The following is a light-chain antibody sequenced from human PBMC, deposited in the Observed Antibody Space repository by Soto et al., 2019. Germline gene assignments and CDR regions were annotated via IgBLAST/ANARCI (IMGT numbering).Light chain of an antibody. CDR3: GTWDSSLSASEV. CDR2: ENN. CDR1: SSNIGNNY. Sequence: QPVLTQPPSVSAAPGQKVTISCSGSSSNIGNNYVSWYQQLPGTAPKLLIYENNKRPSGIPDRFSGSKSGTSATLGITGLQTGDEADYYCGTWDSSLSASEVFGGGTKLTVL. J-gene: IGLJ2*01. V-gene: IGLV1-51*02.